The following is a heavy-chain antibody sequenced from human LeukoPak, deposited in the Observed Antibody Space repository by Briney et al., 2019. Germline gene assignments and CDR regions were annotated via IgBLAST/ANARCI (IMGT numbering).Heavy chain of an antibody. V-gene: IGHV4-59*01. J-gene: IGHJ5*02. CDR1: GGSFSGYY. CDR3: ARGGNYWPQWWFDP. CDR2: IYYTGST. D-gene: IGHD1-26*01. Sequence: SETLSLTCAVSGGSFSGYYWSCIRQPPGKGLEWIGYIYYTGSTSYNPSLKSRVTMSLDASKNQFSLELNSVTPADTAVYYCARGGNYWPQWWFDPWGRGTLVSVSS.